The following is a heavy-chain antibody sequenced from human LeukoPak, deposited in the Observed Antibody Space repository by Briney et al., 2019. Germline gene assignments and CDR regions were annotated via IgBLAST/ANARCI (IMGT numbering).Heavy chain of an antibody. CDR3: ARTTSGY. CDR2: INHSGST. J-gene: IGHJ4*02. D-gene: IGHD1-14*01. V-gene: IGHV4-34*01. Sequence: PSETLSLTCAVYGGSFSGCYWSWIRQPPGKGLEWIGEINHSGSTNYNPSLKSRVTISVDTSKNQFSLKLSSVTAADTAVYYCARTTSGYWGQGTLVTVSS. CDR1: GGSFSGCY.